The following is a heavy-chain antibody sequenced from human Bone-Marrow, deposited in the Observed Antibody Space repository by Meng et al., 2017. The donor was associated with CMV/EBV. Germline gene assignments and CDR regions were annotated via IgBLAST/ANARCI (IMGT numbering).Heavy chain of an antibody. Sequence: ASVKVSCKASGYTFTNYYMHWVRQAPGQGLEWMGIINPSGGTTKYAQKFQGRVTMTRDTSTRTVYMNLSSLRSEDTAVYFCARPVVYCGGDCFGYWGPGTLVTVSS. CDR2: INPSGGTT. CDR3: ARPVVYCGGDCFGY. V-gene: IGHV1-46*01. CDR1: GYTFTNYY. J-gene: IGHJ4*02. D-gene: IGHD2-21*01.